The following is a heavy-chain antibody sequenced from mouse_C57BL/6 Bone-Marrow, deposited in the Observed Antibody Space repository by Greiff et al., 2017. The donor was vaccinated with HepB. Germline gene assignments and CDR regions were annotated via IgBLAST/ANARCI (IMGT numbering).Heavy chain of an antibody. CDR1: EYEFPSHD. CDR3: ARRDYGSSPSYWYFEV. Sequence: DVMLVESGGGLVQPGESLKLSCESNEYEFPSHDMSWVRKTPEKRLELVAAINSDGGSTYYPDTMERRFIISRDNTKKTLYLQMSSLRSEDTALYYCARRDYGSSPSYWYFEVWGTGTTVTVTS. J-gene: IGHJ1*03. D-gene: IGHD1-1*01. V-gene: IGHV5-2*03. CDR2: INSDGGST.